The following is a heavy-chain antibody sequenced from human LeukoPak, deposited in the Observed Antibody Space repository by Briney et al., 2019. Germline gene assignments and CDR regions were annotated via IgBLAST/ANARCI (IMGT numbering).Heavy chain of an antibody. Sequence: PGGSLRLSCAASGFTFSSYAMSWVRQAPGKGLEWVSDISGSGGSTYYADSVKGRFTISRDNSKNTLYLQMNSLRAEDTVVYYCAKDLKTVTIGRLMDVWGKGTTVTVSS. J-gene: IGHJ6*03. D-gene: IGHD4-17*01. CDR1: GFTFSSYA. CDR2: ISGSGGST. CDR3: AKDLKTVTIGRLMDV. V-gene: IGHV3-23*01.